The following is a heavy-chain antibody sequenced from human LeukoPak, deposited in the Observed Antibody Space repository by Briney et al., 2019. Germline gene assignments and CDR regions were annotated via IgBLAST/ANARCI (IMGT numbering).Heavy chain of an antibody. CDR2: IWYDGSNK. J-gene: IGHJ4*02. CDR1: GFTFSSYG. V-gene: IGHV3-30*19. CDR3: ARDSPGRGIVVVTGLFDY. Sequence: GGSLRLSCAASGFTFSSYGMHWVRRAPGKGLEWVAVIWYDGSNKYYADSVKGRFTISRDNSKNTLYLQMNSLRAEDTAVYYCARDSPGRGIVVVTGLFDYWGQGTLVTVSS. D-gene: IGHD2-21*02.